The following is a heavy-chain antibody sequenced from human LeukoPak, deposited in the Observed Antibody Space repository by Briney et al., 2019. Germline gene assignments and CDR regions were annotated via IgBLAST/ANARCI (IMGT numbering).Heavy chain of an antibody. D-gene: IGHD5-24*01. Sequence: GGSLRLSCAASGFTFSSYWMSWVRQAPGKGLEWVANIKQDGSEKYYVDSVKGRFTISRDNAKNSLYLQMNSLRAEDTAVYYCARILGERWLNNWFDPWGQGTLVTVSS. CDR3: ARILGERWLNNWFDP. CDR2: IKQDGSEK. CDR1: GFTFSSYW. J-gene: IGHJ5*02. V-gene: IGHV3-7*01.